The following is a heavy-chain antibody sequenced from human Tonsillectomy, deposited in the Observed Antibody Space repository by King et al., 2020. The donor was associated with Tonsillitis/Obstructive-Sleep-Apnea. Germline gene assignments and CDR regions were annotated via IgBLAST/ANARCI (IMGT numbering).Heavy chain of an antibody. CDR3: ASGRYFDSFDY. Sequence: VQLQESGPGLVKPSETLYLTCTVSGGSISSYYWSWIRPPPGKGLEWIGYIYYSGSTNYNPSLEGRVTISVDTSKNQFSLELSSVTAADTAVYYCASGRYFDSFDYWGQGTLVTVSS. J-gene: IGHJ4*02. V-gene: IGHV4-59*08. CDR1: GGSISSYY. D-gene: IGHD3-9*01. CDR2: IYYSGST.